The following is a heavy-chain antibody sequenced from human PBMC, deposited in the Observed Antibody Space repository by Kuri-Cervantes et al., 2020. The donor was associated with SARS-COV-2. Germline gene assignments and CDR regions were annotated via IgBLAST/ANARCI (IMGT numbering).Heavy chain of an antibody. CDR2: ISGSGGST. D-gene: IGHD6-19*01. CDR1: GFTFSSYG. CDR3: ARDLRSGWFEGAFDI. Sequence: GESLKISCAASGFTFSSYGMHWVRQAPGKGLEWVSAISGSGGSTYYADSVKGRFTVSRDDAKNSLYLQMNSLRAEDSAVYYCARDLRSGWFEGAFDIWGRGIMVTVSS. V-gene: IGHV3-21*01. J-gene: IGHJ3*02.